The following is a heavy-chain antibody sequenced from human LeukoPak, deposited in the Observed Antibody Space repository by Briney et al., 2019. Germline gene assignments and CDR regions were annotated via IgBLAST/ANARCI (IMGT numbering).Heavy chain of an antibody. CDR1: GGTFSSYA. Sequence: GASVKVSSKASGGTFSSYAISWGRQAPGHRLEWRGRIIPIFGTANYEQKFQGRVKITTDESTSTAYMELSSLRSEDTAVYYCATLFPGVAGLYNWFDPWGQGTLVTVSS. J-gene: IGHJ5*02. CDR3: ATLFPGVAGLYNWFDP. D-gene: IGHD6-19*01. CDR2: IIPIFGTA. V-gene: IGHV1-69*05.